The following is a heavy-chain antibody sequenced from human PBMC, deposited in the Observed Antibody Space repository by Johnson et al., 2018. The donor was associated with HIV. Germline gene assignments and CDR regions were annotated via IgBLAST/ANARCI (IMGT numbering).Heavy chain of an antibody. CDR1: GFPFSNYG. D-gene: IGHD5-18*01. Sequence: QVQLVESGGGVVQPGRSLRLSCAASGFPFSNYGMHWVRQAPGKGLEWVSVIWFDGSSKYYADSVKGRFTISRDNAKNSMYLQMNSLRAEDTAVYYCARGGSDVDTAMVDSDAFDIWGQGTMVTVSS. CDR3: ARGGSDVDTAMVDSDAFDI. V-gene: IGHV3-33*01. J-gene: IGHJ3*02. CDR2: IWFDGSSK.